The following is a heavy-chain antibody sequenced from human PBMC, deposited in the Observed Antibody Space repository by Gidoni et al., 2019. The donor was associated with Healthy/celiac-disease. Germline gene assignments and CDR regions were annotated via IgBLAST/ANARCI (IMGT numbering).Heavy chain of an antibody. V-gene: IGHV1-2*02. CDR3: ARDLGTGYTYFDY. J-gene: IGHJ4*02. D-gene: IGHD7-27*01. Sequence: QVQLVQSGAEVKTPGASVKVSCKPSGYIFTGYYIHWVRQAPGQGFEWMGWINPNSGGTNYAQKFQGRVTMTRDMSISTAYMELTSLRSDDTAVYHCARDLGTGYTYFDYWGQGTLLTVSS. CDR1: GYIFTGYY. CDR2: INPNSGGT.